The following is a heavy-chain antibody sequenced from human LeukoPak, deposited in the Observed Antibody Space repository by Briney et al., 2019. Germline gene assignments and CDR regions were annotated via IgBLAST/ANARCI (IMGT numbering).Heavy chain of an antibody. Sequence: ASVKVSCKASGGTFISYAISWVRQAPGQGLEWMGGIIPIFGTANYAQKFQGRVTITADESTSTAYMELSSLGSEDTAVYYCARTQTYGDYDYWGQGTLVTVSS. CDR3: ARTQTYGDYDY. J-gene: IGHJ4*02. CDR1: GGTFISYA. V-gene: IGHV1-69*01. CDR2: IIPIFGTA. D-gene: IGHD4-17*01.